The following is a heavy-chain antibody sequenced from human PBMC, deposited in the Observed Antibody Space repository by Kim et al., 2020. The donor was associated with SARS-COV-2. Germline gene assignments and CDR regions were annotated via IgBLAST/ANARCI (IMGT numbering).Heavy chain of an antibody. D-gene: IGHD3-10*01. CDR3: ARDRGTQVRGVIITTQGYGMDV. Sequence: SETLSLTCAVYGGSFSGYYWSWIRQPPGKGLEWIGEINHSGSTNYNPSLKSRVTISVDTSKNQFSLKLSSVTAADTAVYYCARDRGTQVRGVIITTQGYGMDVWGQGTTVTVSS. J-gene: IGHJ6*02. V-gene: IGHV4-34*01. CDR1: GGSFSGYY. CDR2: INHSGST.